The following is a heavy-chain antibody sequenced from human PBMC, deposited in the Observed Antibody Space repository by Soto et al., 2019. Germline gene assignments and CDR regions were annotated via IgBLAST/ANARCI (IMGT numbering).Heavy chain of an antibody. J-gene: IGHJ6*02. CDR3: ARAWSIVVVPAARVYGMDV. V-gene: IGHV4-34*01. CDR1: GGSFSGYY. CDR2: INHSGST. Sequence: PSETLSLTCAVYGGSFSGYYWSWIRQPPGKGLEWIGEINHSGSTNYNPSLKSRVTISVDTSKNQFSLKLSSVTAADTAVYYCARAWSIVVVPAARVYGMDVWGQGTTVTSP. D-gene: IGHD2-2*01.